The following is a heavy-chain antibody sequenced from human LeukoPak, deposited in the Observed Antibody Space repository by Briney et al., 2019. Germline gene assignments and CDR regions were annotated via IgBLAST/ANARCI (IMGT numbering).Heavy chain of an antibody. CDR2: IYYSGTA. D-gene: IGHD2-2*02. CDR1: GGSISSGDFY. Sequence: SETLSLTCTVSGGSISSGDFYWSWVRQHPEKGLEWIGYIYYSGTAYYNPSLKSRVTISVDTSKNQFSLKLSSVTAADTAVYYCALPYCSSTSCYTDAFDIWGQGTMVTVSS. CDR3: ALPYCSSTSCYTDAFDI. J-gene: IGHJ3*02. V-gene: IGHV4-30-4*08.